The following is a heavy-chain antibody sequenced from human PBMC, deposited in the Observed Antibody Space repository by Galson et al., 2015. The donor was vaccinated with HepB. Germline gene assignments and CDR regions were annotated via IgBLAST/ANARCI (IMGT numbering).Heavy chain of an antibody. Sequence: SLRLSCAASRFTFSIYAMSWVRQAPGKGLEWVSAISGRDINTYFADSVKGRFTISRDNSKNTLYLQMNSLRAEDTAIYYCAKDLSSWNDAFDVWGQGTMVTVSS. D-gene: IGHD6-13*01. CDR1: RFTFSIYA. V-gene: IGHV3-23*01. J-gene: IGHJ3*01. CDR2: ISGRDINT. CDR3: AKDLSSWNDAFDV.